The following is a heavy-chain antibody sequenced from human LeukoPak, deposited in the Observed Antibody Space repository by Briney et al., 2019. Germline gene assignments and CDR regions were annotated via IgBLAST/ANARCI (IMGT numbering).Heavy chain of an antibody. V-gene: IGHV3-9*01. CDR1: GFIFDDYA. D-gene: IGHD5-18*01. CDR2: ISWNSGSI. J-gene: IGHJ4*02. Sequence: SLRLSCAASGFIFDDYAMHWVRQAPGKGLEWVSGISWNSGSIGYADSVKGRFTISRDNAKNSLYLQMNSLRAEDTALYYCAKEVYSYGSGGFDYWGQGTLVTVSS. CDR3: AKEVYSYGSGGFDY.